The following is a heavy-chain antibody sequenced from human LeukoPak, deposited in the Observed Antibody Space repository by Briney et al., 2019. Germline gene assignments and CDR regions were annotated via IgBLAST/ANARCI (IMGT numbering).Heavy chain of an antibody. V-gene: IGHV1-2*06. CDR3: ARAVQFYSSSWYSGCYYMDV. D-gene: IGHD6-13*01. CDR2: INPNSGGT. CDR1: GYTFTGYY. J-gene: IGHJ6*03. Sequence: GASVKVSCKASGYTFTGYYMHWVRQAPGQGLEWMGRINPNSGGTNYAQKFQGRVTMTRDASISTAYMELSRLRSDDTAVYYCARAVQFYSSSWYSGCYYMDVWGKGTTVTVSS.